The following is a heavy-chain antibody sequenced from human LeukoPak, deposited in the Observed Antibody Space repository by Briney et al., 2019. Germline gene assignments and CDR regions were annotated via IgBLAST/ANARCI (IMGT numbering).Heavy chain of an antibody. J-gene: IGHJ6*03. V-gene: IGHV3-23*01. CDR1: GFTFSSYA. CDR2: IRGNGGST. Sequence: GGSLRLSCAASGFTFSSYAMSWVRQAPGKGLEWVSAIRGNGGSTYYADSVKGRFTISRDNSKNTLYLQMNSLRAEDTAVYYCAKQSGDYGDPNYYYYMDVWGKGTTVTVSS. D-gene: IGHD4-17*01. CDR3: AKQSGDYGDPNYYYYMDV.